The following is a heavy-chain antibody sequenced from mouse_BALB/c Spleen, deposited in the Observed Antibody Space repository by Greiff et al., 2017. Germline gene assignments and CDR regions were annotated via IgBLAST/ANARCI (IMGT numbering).Heavy chain of an antibody. CDR2: ISYSGST. D-gene: IGHD2-10*02. V-gene: IGHV3-8*02. J-gene: IGHJ1*01. CDR1: GDSITSGY. Sequence: VQLKESGPSLVKPSQTLSLTCSVTGDSITSGYWNWIRKFPGNKLEYMGYISYSGSTYYNPSLKSRISITRDTSKNQYYLQLNSVTTEDTATYYCARYGYGNYGYFDVWGAGTTVTVSS. CDR3: ARYGYGNYGYFDV.